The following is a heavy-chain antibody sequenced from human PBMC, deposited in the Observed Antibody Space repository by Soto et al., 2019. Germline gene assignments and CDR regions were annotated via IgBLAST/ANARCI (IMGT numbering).Heavy chain of an antibody. Sequence: QVQLMQSGAEVKKPGASVKVSCKASGDTFTEYYIHWVRQAPGQGLEWMGTVNPSGGHTTYAQHFLGRGTMTWDTSPSTLYMGLTSLTSEDTAVYYCARGGHVVVVTAALDYWGQGTLVTVSS. CDR1: GDTFTEYY. CDR3: ARGGHVVVVTAALDY. J-gene: IGHJ4*02. CDR2: VNPSGGHT. V-gene: IGHV1-46*01. D-gene: IGHD2-21*02.